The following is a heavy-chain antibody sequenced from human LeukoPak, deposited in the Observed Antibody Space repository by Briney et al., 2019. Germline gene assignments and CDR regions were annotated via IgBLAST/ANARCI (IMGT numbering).Heavy chain of an antibody. CDR2: IYYSGST. V-gene: IGHV4-30-4*01. CDR1: GGSISSGDYY. J-gene: IGHJ5*02. CDR3: ARDRASPVILGFDP. D-gene: IGHD2-15*01. Sequence: SETLSLTCTVSGGSISSGDYYWSWIRQPPGKGLEWIGYIYYSGSTYYNPSLKSRVTISVGTSKNQFSLKLSSVTAADTAVYYCARDRASPVILGFDPWGQGTLVTVSS.